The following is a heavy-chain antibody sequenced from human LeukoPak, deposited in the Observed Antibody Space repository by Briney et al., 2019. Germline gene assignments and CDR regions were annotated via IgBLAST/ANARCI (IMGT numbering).Heavy chain of an antibody. Sequence: GESLKISCKGFGYNFTTYWIGWVRQMPGKGLEWMGIIYPGDSDTRYSPSFQGQVTISADKSINTAYLQWSSLKASDTAIYYCASQQQTGPFDYWGQGTLVTVSS. CDR2: IYPGDSDT. CDR3: ASQQQTGPFDY. CDR1: GYNFTTYW. J-gene: IGHJ4*02. V-gene: IGHV5-51*01. D-gene: IGHD1-1*01.